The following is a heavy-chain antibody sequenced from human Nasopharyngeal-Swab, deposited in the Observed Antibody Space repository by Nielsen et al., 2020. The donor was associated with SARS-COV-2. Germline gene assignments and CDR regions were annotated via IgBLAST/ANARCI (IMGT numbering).Heavy chain of an antibody. CDR3: ARLWPTVTTQ. CDR1: GESLSGYY. V-gene: IGHV4-34*01. CDR2: INHTGSPKTGTT. D-gene: IGHD4-17*01. Sequence: SETLSLTCAVYGESLSGYYWGWIRQSPGKGLEWIGEINHTGSPKTGTTNYNPSLKSLITISIDTSKNQVSLKLNSVTAADTALYYCARLWPTVTTQWGQGTMVTVSS. J-gene: IGHJ3*01.